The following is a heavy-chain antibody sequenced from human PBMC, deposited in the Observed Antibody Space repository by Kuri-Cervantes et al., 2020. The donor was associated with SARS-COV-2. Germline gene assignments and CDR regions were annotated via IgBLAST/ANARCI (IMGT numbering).Heavy chain of an antibody. J-gene: IGHJ4*02. Sequence: GESLKISCAASGFTFSSYAMSWVRQAPGKGLERVSAISGSGGSTYYADSVKGRFTISRDNSKNSLYLQMNSLRTEDTALYYCAKDSEDCSSTSCYFDYWGQGTLVTVSS. CDR3: AKDSEDCSSTSCYFDY. CDR2: ISGSGGST. V-gene: IGHV3-23*01. D-gene: IGHD2-2*01. CDR1: GFTFSSYA.